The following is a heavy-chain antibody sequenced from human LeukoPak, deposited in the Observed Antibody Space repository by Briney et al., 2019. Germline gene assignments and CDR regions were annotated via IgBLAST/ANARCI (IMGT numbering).Heavy chain of an antibody. J-gene: IGHJ4*02. Sequence: SETLSLTCTVSGGSISSGDYYWSWIRQPPGKGLEWIGYIYYSGSTYYNPSLKNRVTISVDTSKNQFSLKLSSVTAAEPAVYYCAREGGDCSSNSCRWYWGQGTLVTVSS. CDR2: IYYSGST. CDR3: AREGGDCSSNSCRWY. CDR1: GGSISSGDYY. D-gene: IGHD2-2*01. V-gene: IGHV4-30-4*08.